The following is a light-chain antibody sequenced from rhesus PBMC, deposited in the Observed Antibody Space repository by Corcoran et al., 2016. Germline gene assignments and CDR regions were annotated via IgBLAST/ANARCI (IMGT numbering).Light chain of an antibody. J-gene: IGKJ2*01. CDR3: QQYSNWPYS. CDR1: QSVSSS. V-gene: IGKV3-42*03. CDR2: GAS. Sequence: EIVLTQSPATLSLSPGERATLSCRASQSVSSSLAWYQQKPEQAPRLLIYGASSRATGIPDRFSGSGSGTDFTITISSLGTEDFVVYCCQQYSNWPYSFGQGTKVEIK.